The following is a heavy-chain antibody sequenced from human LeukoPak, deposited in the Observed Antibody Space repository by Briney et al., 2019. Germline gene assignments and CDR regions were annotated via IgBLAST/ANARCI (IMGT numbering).Heavy chain of an antibody. D-gene: IGHD3-3*01. CDR2: INHSGST. J-gene: IGHJ4*02. CDR1: GGSLSDYY. CDR3: ARSLRSGYYTY. V-gene: IGHV4-34*01. Sequence: SETLSLTCGVYGGSLSDYYWSWIRQPPGKGLEWIGEINHSGSTNYNPSLKSRVTISEDTSKNQFSLKLDSVTAADTAVYYCARSLRSGYYTYWGQGTLVTVSS.